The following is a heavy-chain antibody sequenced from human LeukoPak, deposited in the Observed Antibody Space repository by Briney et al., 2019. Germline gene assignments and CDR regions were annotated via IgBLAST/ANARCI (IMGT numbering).Heavy chain of an antibody. Sequence: GGSLRLSCAASGFTFSSNSMNWVRQAPGKGLEWVSSISSSSSYIYYADSVKGRFTISRDNAKNSLYLQMNSLRAEDTAVYYCARTEYGGYSLDYWGQGTLITVSS. CDR3: ARTEYGGYSLDY. CDR2: ISSSSSYI. D-gene: IGHD4/OR15-4a*01. V-gene: IGHV3-21*01. J-gene: IGHJ4*02. CDR1: GFTFSSNS.